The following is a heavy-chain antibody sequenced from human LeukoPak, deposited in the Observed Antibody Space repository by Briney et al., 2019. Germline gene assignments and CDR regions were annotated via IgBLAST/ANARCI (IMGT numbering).Heavy chain of an antibody. CDR2: IYYSGST. V-gene: IGHV4-39*01. CDR3: ASLQKYYYGSAAYYYYYMDV. CDR1: GGSISSYY. J-gene: IGHJ6*03. D-gene: IGHD3-10*01. Sequence: PSETLSLTCTVSGGSISSYYWGWIRQPPGKGLEWIGSIYYSGSTYYNPSLKSRVTISVDTSKNQFSLKLSSVTAADTAVYYCASLQKYYYGSAAYYYYYMDVWGKGTTVTISS.